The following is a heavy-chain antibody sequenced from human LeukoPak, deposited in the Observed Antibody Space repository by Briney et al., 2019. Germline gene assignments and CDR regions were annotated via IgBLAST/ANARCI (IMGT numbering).Heavy chain of an antibody. V-gene: IGHV1-46*03. CDR3: ARAYYDILTGYPTPLCY. J-gene: IGHJ4*02. CDR2: INPSAGST. Sequence: ASVKVSCKASGYTFTSYYMHWVRQAPGQGLECMGIINPSAGSTSYAQKFQGRVTMTRDTSTSTVYMELSSLRSEDTAVYYCARAYYDILTGYPTPLCYWGQGTLVTVSS. D-gene: IGHD3-9*01. CDR1: GYTFTSYY.